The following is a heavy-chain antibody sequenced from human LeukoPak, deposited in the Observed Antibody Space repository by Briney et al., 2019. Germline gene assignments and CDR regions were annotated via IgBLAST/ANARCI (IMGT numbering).Heavy chain of an antibody. CDR2: IKGDGSST. Sequence: GGSLRLSCAASGFTFSSYWMHWVRHAPGKGLVWVSRIKGDGSSTSYADSVRGRFTISRDNAKNTLYLQMNSLRAEDTAVYYCARDGYSFGHDFDYWGQGTLVTVSS. J-gene: IGHJ4*02. D-gene: IGHD5-18*01. CDR1: GFTFSSYW. V-gene: IGHV3-74*01. CDR3: ARDGYSFGHDFDY.